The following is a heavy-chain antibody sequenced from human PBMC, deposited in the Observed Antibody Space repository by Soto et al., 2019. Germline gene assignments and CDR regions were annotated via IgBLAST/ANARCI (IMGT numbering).Heavy chain of an antibody. J-gene: IGHJ4*02. CDR1: GGSISSYY. CDR3: ARLYPPLRGSSWLDY. CDR2: IYYSGST. V-gene: IGHV4-59*12. Sequence: SETLSLTCTVSGGSISSYYWSWIRQPPGKGLEWIGYIYYSGSTNYNPSLKSRVTISLDTSKNQFSLKLSSVTAADTAVYYCARLYPPLRGSSWLDYWGQGTLVTVS. D-gene: IGHD6-13*01.